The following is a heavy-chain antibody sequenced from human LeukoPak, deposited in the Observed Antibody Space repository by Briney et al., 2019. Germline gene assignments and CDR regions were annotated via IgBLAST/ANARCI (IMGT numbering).Heavy chain of an antibody. V-gene: IGHV3-21*01. Sequence: PGGSLRLSCAASGFTFSSYSMNGVRQAPGKGLAWVSSISSSSSYIYYADSAKGRFTISRDNAKNSLYLQMNSLRAEDTAVYYCALSGSAYCGGDCYSHFGYWGQGTLVSVSS. CDR2: ISSSSSYI. D-gene: IGHD2-21*02. CDR1: GFTFSSYS. J-gene: IGHJ4*02. CDR3: ALSGSAYCGGDCYSHFGY.